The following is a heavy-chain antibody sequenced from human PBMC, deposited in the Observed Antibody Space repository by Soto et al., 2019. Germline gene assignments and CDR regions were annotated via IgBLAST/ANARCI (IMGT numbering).Heavy chain of an antibody. CDR3: AKVTGPYSRSWMYHFDF. Sequence: GGSLRLSCAASGFTFRTYGMHWVRQAPGKGLEWVADISYDGKDKYYADSVKGRFTISRDNSKKTLFLQMNNLRPDDTAVYFCAKVTGPYSRSWMYHFDFWGLGTLVTVSS. V-gene: IGHV3-30*18. CDR1: GFTFRTYG. CDR2: ISYDGKDK. J-gene: IGHJ4*02. D-gene: IGHD6-13*01.